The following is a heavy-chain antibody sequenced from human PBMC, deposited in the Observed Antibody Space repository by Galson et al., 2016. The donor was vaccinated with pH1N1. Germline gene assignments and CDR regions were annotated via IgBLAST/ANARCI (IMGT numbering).Heavy chain of an antibody. CDR2: INFDGTIT. V-gene: IGHV3-74*01. Sequence: SLRLSCAGSGFIFRSYWMHWVRQVPGKGLVWVSHINFDGTITAYADSVKGRFTISRDNAKNTLYLQMNSLTIENKAVYYCVRALNGNWIWGQGTLVTVSS. D-gene: IGHD1-1*01. CDR1: GFIFRSYW. CDR3: VRALNGNWI. J-gene: IGHJ4*02.